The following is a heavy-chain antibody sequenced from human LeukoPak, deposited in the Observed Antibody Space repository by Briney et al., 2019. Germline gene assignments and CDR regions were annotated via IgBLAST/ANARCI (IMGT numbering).Heavy chain of an antibody. Sequence: PGGSLRLSCAASGFTFSSYGMHWVRQAPGKGLEWVAVIWYDGSNKYYADSVKGRFTISRDNFKNTLYLQMNSLRAEDTAVYYCARDGDSNYPFFDYWGQGTLVTVSS. D-gene: IGHD4-11*01. J-gene: IGHJ4*02. CDR1: GFTFSSYG. CDR3: ARDGDSNYPFFDY. CDR2: IWYDGSNK. V-gene: IGHV3-33*01.